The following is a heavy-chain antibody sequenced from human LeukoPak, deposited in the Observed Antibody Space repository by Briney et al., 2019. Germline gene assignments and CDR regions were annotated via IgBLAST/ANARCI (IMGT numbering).Heavy chain of an antibody. V-gene: IGHV3-23*01. D-gene: IGHD1-26*01. CDR2: VSGTGDST. J-gene: IGHJ4*02. CDR3: ATGGSGSYYFDY. CDR1: GLTSSNYA. Sequence: GGSLRLSCAASGLTSSNYAMSWVRQAPGKGLEWVSAVSGTGDSTYYVDSVKGRFTISRDNFTNTLYVQMNNLRAEDTAVYYCATGGSGSYYFDYWGQGILVTVSS.